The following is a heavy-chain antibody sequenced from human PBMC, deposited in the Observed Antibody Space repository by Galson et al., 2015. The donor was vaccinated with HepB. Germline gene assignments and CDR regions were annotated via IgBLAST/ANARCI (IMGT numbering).Heavy chain of an antibody. CDR3: ARVRSSSWRDGLDM. CDR1: VSTFSSYP. J-gene: IGHJ3*02. CDR2: ISKDGNNK. Sequence: SLRLSCAASVSTFSSYPLHWVRQAPGKGLESVAFISKDGNNKYYADSVKGRFTISRENSKNTLYLQMNNLRAEDTGTYYCARVRSSSWRDGLDMWGQGTMVTVSS. D-gene: IGHD6-13*01. V-gene: IGHV3-30*04.